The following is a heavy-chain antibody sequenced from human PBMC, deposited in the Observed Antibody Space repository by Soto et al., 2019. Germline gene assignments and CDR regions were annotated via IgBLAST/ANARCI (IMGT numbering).Heavy chain of an antibody. Sequence: QVQLVESGGGVVQPGRSLRLSCAASGFTFSSYGMLWVRQAPGKGLEWVAVIWYDGSNKYYADSVKGRFTISRDNSKNTLYLQMNSLRAEDTAVYYCARAMIVYGMDVWGQGTTVTVSS. CDR3: ARAMIVYGMDV. CDR2: IWYDGSNK. J-gene: IGHJ6*02. V-gene: IGHV3-33*01. D-gene: IGHD3-22*01. CDR1: GFTFSSYG.